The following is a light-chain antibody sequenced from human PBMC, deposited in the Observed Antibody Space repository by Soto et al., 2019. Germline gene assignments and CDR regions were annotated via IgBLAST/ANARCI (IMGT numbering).Light chain of an antibody. V-gene: IGLV2-11*01. CDR1: SSDVGGYNY. J-gene: IGLJ1*01. CDR2: DVS. Sequence: QSVLTQPRSVSGSPGHSFTISCTGTSSDVGGYNYVSWYQQHPGKAPKLMIYDVSERPSGVPDRFSGSKSGNTASLTISGLQAEDEADYYCCSYAGSPYVFGTGTKVTVL. CDR3: CSYAGSPYV.